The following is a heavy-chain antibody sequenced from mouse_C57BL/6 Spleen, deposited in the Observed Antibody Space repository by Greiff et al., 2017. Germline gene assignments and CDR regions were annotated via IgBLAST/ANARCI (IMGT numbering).Heavy chain of an antibody. Sequence: EVQLVESGPGLAKPSPTLSLTCSVTGYSITSDYWNWIRKFPGNKLEYMGDISSSGSTYYNPSLKSRISIPRNTAKNQYYLQLNSETTEDTATYYCARLDGRWYFDVWGTGTTVTVSS. CDR2: ISSSGST. V-gene: IGHV3-8*01. CDR1: GYSITSDY. J-gene: IGHJ1*03. CDR3: ARLDGRWYFDV. D-gene: IGHD2-3*01.